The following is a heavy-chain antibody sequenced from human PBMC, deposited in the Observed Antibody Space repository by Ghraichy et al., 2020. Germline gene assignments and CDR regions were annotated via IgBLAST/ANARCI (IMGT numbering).Heavy chain of an antibody. J-gene: IGHJ4*02. CDR1: GFTFSSYW. Sequence: GGSLRLSCAASGFTFSSYWMPWVRQAPGKGLVWVSRINRDGSNKYYVDSVKGRFTTSRENAKNSLYLQMNSLRAEDSAVYYCARSTFSSADYWGQGTLVTVSS. CDR2: INRDGSNK. CDR3: ARSTFSSADY. D-gene: IGHD6-6*01. V-gene: IGHV3-7*01.